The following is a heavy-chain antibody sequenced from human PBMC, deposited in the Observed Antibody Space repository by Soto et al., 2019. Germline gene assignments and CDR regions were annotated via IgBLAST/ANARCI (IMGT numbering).Heavy chain of an antibody. CDR2: ISSGGDTI. CDR1: GFSFSGYS. J-gene: IGHJ3*01. Sequence: GGSLRLSCAASGFSFSGYSMNWVRQAPGKGLEWLSYISSGGDTIDYADSVKGRFIISRDNAKNSLYLQMKSLRVEDTALYYCARDDRYAFDFWGQGTMVTVSS. V-gene: IGHV3-48*04. CDR3: ARDDRYAFDF.